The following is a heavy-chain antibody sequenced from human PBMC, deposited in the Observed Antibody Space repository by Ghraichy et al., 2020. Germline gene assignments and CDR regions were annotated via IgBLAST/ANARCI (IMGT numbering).Heavy chain of an antibody. CDR1: GFTFSSYA. CDR2: ISYDGSNK. J-gene: IGHJ5*02. Sequence: GGSLRLSCAASGFTFSSYAMHWVRQAPGKGLEWVAVISYDGSNKYYADSVKGRFTISRDNSKNTLYLQMNSLRAEDTAVYYCARDKKIDWGVTSYNWFDPWGQGTLVTVSS. CDR3: ARDKKIDWGVTSYNWFDP. V-gene: IGHV3-30-3*01. D-gene: IGHD3-16*01.